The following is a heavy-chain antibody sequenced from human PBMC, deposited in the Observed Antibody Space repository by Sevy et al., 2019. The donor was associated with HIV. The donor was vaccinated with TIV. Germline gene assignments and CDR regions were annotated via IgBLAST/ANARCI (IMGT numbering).Heavy chain of an antibody. CDR2: IIPIFGTA. V-gene: IGHV1-69*13. J-gene: IGHJ4*02. D-gene: IGHD3-10*01. CDR3: ARAQTSYYYGSGSYYNVFDY. Sequence: ASVKVSCKASGGTFSSYAISWVRQAPGQGLEWMGGIIPIFGTANYAQKFRGRVTITADESTSTAYMELSSLRSEDTAVYYCARAQTSYYYGSGSYYNVFDYWGQGTLVTVSS. CDR1: GGTFSSYA.